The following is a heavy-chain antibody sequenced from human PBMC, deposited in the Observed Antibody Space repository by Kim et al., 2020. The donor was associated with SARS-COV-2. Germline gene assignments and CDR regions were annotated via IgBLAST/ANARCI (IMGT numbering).Heavy chain of an antibody. V-gene: IGHV3-20*04. CDR3: ARGRVGAGPAYAFDI. D-gene: IGHD1-26*01. J-gene: IGHJ3*02. CDR1: GFTFDDYG. CDR2: INWNGGST. Sequence: GGSLRLSCAASGFTFDDYGMSWVRQAPGKGLEWVSGINWNGGSTGYADSVKGRFTISRDNAKNSLYLQMNSLRAEDTALYYCARGRVGAGPAYAFDIWGQGTMVTVSS.